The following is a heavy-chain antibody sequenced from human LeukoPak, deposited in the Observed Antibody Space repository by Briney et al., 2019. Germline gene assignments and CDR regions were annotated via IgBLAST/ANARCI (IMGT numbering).Heavy chain of an antibody. D-gene: IGHD4-17*01. CDR2: ISSSSSYI. V-gene: IGHV3-21*01. Sequence: GGSLRLSCAVSGFTFSSYSMNWVRQAPGKGLEWVSSISSSSSYIYYADSVKGRFTISRDNAENSLFLQMNSLRAEDTAVYYCARDREDYGDFGYWGQGTLVTVSS. J-gene: IGHJ4*02. CDR3: ARDREDYGDFGY. CDR1: GFTFSSYS.